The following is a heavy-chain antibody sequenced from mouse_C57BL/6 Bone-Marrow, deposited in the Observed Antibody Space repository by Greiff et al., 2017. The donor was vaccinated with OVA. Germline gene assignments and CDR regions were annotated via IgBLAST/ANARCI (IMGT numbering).Heavy chain of an antibody. CDR1: GSTFSDFG. V-gene: IGHV5-17*01. J-gene: IGHJ3*01. Sequence: EVKLMESGGGLVKPGGSLKLSCAASGSTFSDFGMHWVRQAPEKGLEWVAYISSGSSTIYYADTAKGRFTITRGIVNNTLFLQMTSLRSEDTAMYYCAGDSFAYWGQGTLVTVSA. CDR2: ISSGSSTI. CDR3: AGDSFAY.